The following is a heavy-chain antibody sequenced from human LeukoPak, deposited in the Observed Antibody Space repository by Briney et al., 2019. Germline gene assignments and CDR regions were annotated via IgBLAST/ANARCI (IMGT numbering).Heavy chain of an antibody. CDR1: GGTFSTYA. V-gene: IGHV1-8*02. D-gene: IGHD6-13*01. J-gene: IGHJ6*03. CDR3: ARAGYSSSWYRGYYMDV. Sequence: GASVKVSCKASGGTFSTYAINWVRQATGQGLEWMGWMNPNSGNTGYAQKFQGRVTMTRNTSISTAYMELSSLRSEDTAVYYCARAGYSSSWYRGYYMDVWGKGTTVTVSS. CDR2: MNPNSGNT.